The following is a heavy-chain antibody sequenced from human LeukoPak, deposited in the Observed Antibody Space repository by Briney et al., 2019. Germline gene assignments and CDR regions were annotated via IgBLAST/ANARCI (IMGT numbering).Heavy chain of an antibody. CDR3: ARRCSSTSCLQD. CDR1: GFTFSSYW. D-gene: IGHD2-2*01. J-gene: IGHJ1*01. V-gene: IGHV3-48*04. CDR2: ISSSGNSI. Sequence: PGGSLRLSCAASGFTFSSYWMSWVRQAPGKGLEWVSYISSSGNSIHYADSVKGRFTISRDNAKNSVYLQMNSLRAEDTAVYYCARRCSSTSCLQDWGQGTLVTVSS.